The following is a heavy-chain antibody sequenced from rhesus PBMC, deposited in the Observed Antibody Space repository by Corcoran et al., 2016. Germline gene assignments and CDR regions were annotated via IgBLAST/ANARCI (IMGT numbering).Heavy chain of an antibody. CDR1: GGSFSTYW. D-gene: IGHD5-42*01. CDR3: ARYKGYSGYNYMY. V-gene: IGHV4-80*01. J-gene: IGHJ4*01. CDR2: SNGNSGST. Sequence: QVQLQASGPGLVKPSETLSLTCAVSGGSFSTYWWTWISQPPGRGLEWIGKSNGNSGSTNDNPSLESRVTMSKDASKNQFSLKLNSVTAADTAVYYCARYKGYSGYNYMYWGQGVLVTVSS.